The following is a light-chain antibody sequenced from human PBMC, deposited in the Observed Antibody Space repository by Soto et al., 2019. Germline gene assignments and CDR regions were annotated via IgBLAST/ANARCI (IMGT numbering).Light chain of an antibody. Sequence: EIVMTQSPVTLSVSPGERVTLSCRASQNVNINLAWYQQRPGQAPRVLIYGASNRSSGIPDRLSGSGSGTDFTLTISSLEPDDFALYYCQQYNDWPPLTFGGGTRVEIK. CDR3: QQYNDWPPLT. J-gene: IGKJ4*01. V-gene: IGKV3D-15*01. CDR1: QNVNIN. CDR2: GAS.